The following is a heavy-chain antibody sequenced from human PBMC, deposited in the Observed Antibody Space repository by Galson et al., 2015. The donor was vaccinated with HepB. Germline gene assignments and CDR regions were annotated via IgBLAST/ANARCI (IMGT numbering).Heavy chain of an antibody. CDR3: ARDRYYYDSSGYVDY. CDR1: GFTFSSYG. V-gene: IGHV3-33*08. D-gene: IGHD3-22*01. CDR2: IWYDGSNK. Sequence: SLRLSCAASGFTFSSYGMHWVRQAPGKGLEWVAVIWYDGSNKYYADSVKGRFTISRDNSKNTLYLQMNSLRAEDTAVYYCARDRYYYDSSGYVDYWGQGTLVTVSS. J-gene: IGHJ4*02.